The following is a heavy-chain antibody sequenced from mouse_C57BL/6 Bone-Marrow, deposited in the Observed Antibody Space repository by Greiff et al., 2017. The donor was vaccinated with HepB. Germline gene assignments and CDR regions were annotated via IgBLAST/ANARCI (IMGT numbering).Heavy chain of an antibody. V-gene: IGHV1-85*01. CDR1: GYTFTSYD. D-gene: IGHD1-1*01. Sequence: QVQLQQSGPELVKPGASVKLSCKASGYTFTSYDINWVKQRPGQGLEWIGWIYPRDGSTKYNEKFKGKATLTVDNSSSTAYMELRSLTSEDSAVYYCALYYYGSSSLFAYWGQGTLVTVSA. J-gene: IGHJ3*01. CDR2: IYPRDGST. CDR3: ALYYYGSSSLFAY.